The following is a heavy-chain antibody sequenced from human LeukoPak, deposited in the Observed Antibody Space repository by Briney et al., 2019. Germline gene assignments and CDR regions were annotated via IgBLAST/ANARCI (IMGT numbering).Heavy chain of an antibody. V-gene: IGHV3-64D*06. CDR1: GFTFSSYA. CDR3: VGESPYYDYVWGSYRD. J-gene: IGHJ4*02. Sequence: GGSLRLSCSASGFTFSSYAMHWVRQAPGKGLEYVSAISSNGGSTYYADSVKGRFTISRDNSKNTLYLQMSSLRAEDTAVYYCVGESPYYDYVWGSYRDWGQGTLVTVSS. CDR2: ISSNGGST. D-gene: IGHD3-16*02.